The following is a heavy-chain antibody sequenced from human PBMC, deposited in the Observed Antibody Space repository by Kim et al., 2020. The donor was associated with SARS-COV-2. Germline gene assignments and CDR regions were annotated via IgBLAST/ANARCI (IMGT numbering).Heavy chain of an antibody. CDR3: ARNLREYCSGGNCYALGY. D-gene: IGHD2-15*01. CDR2: IYSGGRI. J-gene: IGHJ4*02. Sequence: GGSLRLSCAASGFLVSSNYMSWVRQAPGKGLEWVSVIYSGGRIYNADSVKGRFTISRDTSKNTLYLQMNSLRVEDTAVYYCARNLREYCSGGNCYALGYWDQGTQVTVSS. CDR1: GFLVSSNY. V-gene: IGHV3-53*01.